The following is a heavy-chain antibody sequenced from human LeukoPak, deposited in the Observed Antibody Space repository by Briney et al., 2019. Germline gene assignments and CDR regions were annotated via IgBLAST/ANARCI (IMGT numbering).Heavy chain of an antibody. Sequence: GGSLRLSCAASGFTFSSYWMHWVRQAPGKVLVWVSRINSDGSSTSYADSVKGRFTISRDNAKNTLYLQMNSLRAEDTAVYYCARAGYDYVWGSYLVGYWGQGTLVTVSS. J-gene: IGHJ4*02. D-gene: IGHD3-16*02. CDR1: GFTFSSYW. V-gene: IGHV3-74*01. CDR2: INSDGSST. CDR3: ARAGYDYVWGSYLVGY.